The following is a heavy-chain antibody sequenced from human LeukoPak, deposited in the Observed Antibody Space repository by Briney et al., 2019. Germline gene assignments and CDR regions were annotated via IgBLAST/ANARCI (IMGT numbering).Heavy chain of an antibody. V-gene: IGHV4-61*01. CDR3: ARGFASGWYSRYDP. Sequence: SETLSLTCSVSGDPVTRSSYYWSWIRQPPGKELKWIGYVYHTGSTNYNPSLKSRVTISVDTSKNEFSLKMTSVTAADTAVYYCARGFASGWYSRYDPWGQGTLVTVSS. CDR2: VYHTGST. CDR1: GDPVTRSSYY. J-gene: IGHJ5*02. D-gene: IGHD6-19*01.